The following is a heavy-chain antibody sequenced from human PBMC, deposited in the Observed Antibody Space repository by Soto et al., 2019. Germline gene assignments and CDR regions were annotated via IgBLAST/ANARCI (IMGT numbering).Heavy chain of an antibody. D-gene: IGHD4-4*01. J-gene: IGHJ5*02. CDR2: IKPDESEK. CDR1: GFTFSDSW. V-gene: IGHV3-7*01. Sequence: EVHLVESGGGLVQPGGSLRLSCTASGFTFSDSWMTWVRQAPGKGLEWVARIKPDESEKKYADSVKGRFSISRDNAKNSMYSQMDSLRDEDTDVYYCVRGGSNYASWGRGTLVTVSS. CDR3: VRGGSNYAS.